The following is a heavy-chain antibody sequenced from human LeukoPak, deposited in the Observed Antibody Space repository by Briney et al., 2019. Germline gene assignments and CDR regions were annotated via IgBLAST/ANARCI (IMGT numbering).Heavy chain of an antibody. J-gene: IGHJ3*02. V-gene: IGHV4-4*07. CDR1: DASFSRYY. CDR3: ARRSYYYDSSGYGPGAFDI. Sequence: SEALSLTCNVSDASFSRYYWTWVRQPAGKGLEWIGRIHSTGNTNYNPSFKGRVTMSLDMSRNHFFLNLNSVTAADSAIYYCARRSYYYDSSGYGPGAFDIWGQGTMVTVSS. D-gene: IGHD3-22*01. CDR2: IHSTGNT.